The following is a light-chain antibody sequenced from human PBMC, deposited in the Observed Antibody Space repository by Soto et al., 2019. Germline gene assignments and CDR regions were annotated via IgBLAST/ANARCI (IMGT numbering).Light chain of an antibody. Sequence: EIVLTQSPGTLSLSPGERATLSCRASESVGSNYLAWYQQKPGQAPRLLVYGPSTRATGIPDRFSGSGSGTEFTLTITRLDPEDFAVYFCQQYGPSPTFGQGTKVEIK. CDR2: GPS. CDR3: QQYGPSPT. CDR1: ESVGSNY. J-gene: IGKJ1*01. V-gene: IGKV3-20*01.